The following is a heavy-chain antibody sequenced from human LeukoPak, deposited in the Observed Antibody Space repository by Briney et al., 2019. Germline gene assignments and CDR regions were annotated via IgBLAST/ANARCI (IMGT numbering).Heavy chain of an antibody. CDR2: ISSNSNYI. CDR1: GFIFNNHN. J-gene: IGHJ4*02. Sequence: GGSLRLSCAASGFIFNNHNMIWVRQAPGKGLEWVSSISSNSNYIFYADSVKGRFTISRDNSKNTLYLQMNSLRAEDTAVYYCAKDKSYYYGSGSLIYWGQGTLVTVSS. V-gene: IGHV3-21*01. CDR3: AKDKSYYYGSGSLIY. D-gene: IGHD3-10*01.